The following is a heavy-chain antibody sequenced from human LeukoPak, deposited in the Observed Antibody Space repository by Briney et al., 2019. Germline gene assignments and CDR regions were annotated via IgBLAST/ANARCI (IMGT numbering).Heavy chain of an antibody. CDR3: AREWGV. J-gene: IGHJ6*04. CDR1: GFTFSDYG. D-gene: IGHD1-26*01. Sequence: GGSLRLSCAASGFTFSDYGMNWVRQAPGKGLEWLSHISSTSSTIKYADFVKGRFTISRDNAKNSVYLQIHSLRVEDTAVYYCAREWGVWGKGTTVTVSS. CDR2: ISSTSSTI. V-gene: IGHV3-48*01.